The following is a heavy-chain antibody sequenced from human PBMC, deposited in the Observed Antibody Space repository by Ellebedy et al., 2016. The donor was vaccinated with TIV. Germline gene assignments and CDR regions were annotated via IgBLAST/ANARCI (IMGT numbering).Heavy chain of an antibody. CDR2: IYHSGST. V-gene: IGHV4-38-2*02. CDR3: ARVRVGASDY. J-gene: IGHJ4*02. Sequence: SETLSLTCTVSGYSISSGYYWGWIRQPPGKGLEWIGSIYHSGSTYYNPSLKCRVTISVDTSKNQFSLKLSSVTAADTAVYYCARVRVGASDYWGQGTLVTVSS. D-gene: IGHD1-26*01. CDR1: GYSISSGYY.